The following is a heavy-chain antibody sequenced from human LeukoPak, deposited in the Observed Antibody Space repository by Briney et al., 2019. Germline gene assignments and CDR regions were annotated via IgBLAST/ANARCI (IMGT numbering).Heavy chain of an antibody. V-gene: IGHV1-69*04. Sequence: ASVKVSCKASGGTFSSYAISWVRQAPGQGLEWMGRIIPILGIANYAQKFQGRVTITADKSTSTAYMELSSLRSEDTAVYYCARDNYSGYTTGDYWGQGTLVTVSS. J-gene: IGHJ4*02. CDR2: IIPILGIA. CDR1: GGTFSSYA. CDR3: ARDNYSGYTTGDY. D-gene: IGHD5-12*01.